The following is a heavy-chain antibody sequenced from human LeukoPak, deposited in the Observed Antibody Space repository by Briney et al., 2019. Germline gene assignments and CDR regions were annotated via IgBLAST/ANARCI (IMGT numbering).Heavy chain of an antibody. J-gene: IGHJ3*02. D-gene: IGHD3-22*01. CDR1: GFTFSTYN. V-gene: IGHV3-21*01. CDR2: ISSSSSYI. Sequence: PGGSLTLSCAASGFTFSTYNMNWVRQAPGKGLEWVSTISSSSSYIYYGDSVKGRFTISRDNAKNAQYLKMHSLRAEDTAVYYCARAPYDSTGYETPLDFDIWGQGTMVTVSS. CDR3: ARAPYDSTGYETPLDFDI.